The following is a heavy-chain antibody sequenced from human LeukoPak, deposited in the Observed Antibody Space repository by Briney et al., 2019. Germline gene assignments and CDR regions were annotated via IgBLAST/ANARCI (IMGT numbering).Heavy chain of an antibody. CDR1: GASISSSDCW. D-gene: IGHD3-3*02. V-gene: IGHV4-39*01. Sequence: SETLSLTCTVSGASISSSDCWWAWIRQPPGKGLDWIASVFYRGNTHYNPSLQSRVTISVDTSKNQFSLNLNSVTAADTAVYYCARQRGIGSWSFDYWGQGTPVTVSS. CDR3: ARQRGIGSWSFDY. CDR2: VFYRGNT. J-gene: IGHJ4*02.